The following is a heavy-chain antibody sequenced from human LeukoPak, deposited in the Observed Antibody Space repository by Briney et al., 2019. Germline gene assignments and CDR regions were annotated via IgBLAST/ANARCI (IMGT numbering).Heavy chain of an antibody. Sequence: GGSLRLSRAAPGFTFSSYRMNWLRQAPGKGLEGVAVIYISSSFIYYADSIKGRITISRDNAKNSMYLQMNSVRAEDTAVYYCASVRSVDCCKFDYWGQGTLVTVSS. V-gene: IGHV3-21*06. D-gene: IGHD2-21*02. CDR1: GFTFSSYR. CDR2: IYISSSFI. J-gene: IGHJ4*02. CDR3: ASVRSVDCCKFDY.